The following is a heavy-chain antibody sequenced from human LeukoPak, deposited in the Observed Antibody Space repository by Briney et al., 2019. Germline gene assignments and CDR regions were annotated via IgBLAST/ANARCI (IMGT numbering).Heavy chain of an antibody. CDR2: IKSDGSST. J-gene: IGHJ4*02. Sequence: GGSLRLSCAASGFTFSNYWMHWVRQAPGKGPVWVSRIKSDGSSTRFAGSVQGRFTISRDNGKNTVYLQMNSLRAEDTAVYYCARGGDTSNWYPGYFDYWGQGALVTVSS. CDR1: GFTFSNYW. D-gene: IGHD6-13*01. V-gene: IGHV3-74*01. CDR3: ARGGDTSNWYPGYFDY.